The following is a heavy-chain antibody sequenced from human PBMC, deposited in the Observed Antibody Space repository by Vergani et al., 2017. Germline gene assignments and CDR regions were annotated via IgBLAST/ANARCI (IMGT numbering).Heavy chain of an antibody. CDR1: GGSISSSSHF. D-gene: IGHD3-16*01. V-gene: IGHV4-39*01. J-gene: IGHJ6*02. Sequence: QLQLHKSGPGLVKPSETLSLTCTLSGGSISSSSHFWGSLRQTPGKGLEWIGSIYYTGSAYYNPSLKSRVSISVDASKNQFSLKLSSVTAADSAVYYCARHDSGHYDASYYGLDVWGQGTTVTVSS. CDR2: IYYTGSA. CDR3: ARHDSGHYDASYYGLDV.